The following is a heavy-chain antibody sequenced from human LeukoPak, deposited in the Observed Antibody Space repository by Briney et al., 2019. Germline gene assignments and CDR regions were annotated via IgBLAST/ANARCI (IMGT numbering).Heavy chain of an antibody. Sequence: GASVKVSCKVSGYTFTSYGINWVRQATGQGLEWMGWMNPNSGNTGYAQKFQGRVTFARNTSIGTAYMELSSLRSEDTAVYYCARGPKWTGNFYYFDYWGQGALVTVSS. J-gene: IGHJ4*02. CDR2: MNPNSGNT. CDR3: ARGPKWTGNFYYFDY. V-gene: IGHV1-8*03. D-gene: IGHD3/OR15-3a*01. CDR1: GYTFTSYG.